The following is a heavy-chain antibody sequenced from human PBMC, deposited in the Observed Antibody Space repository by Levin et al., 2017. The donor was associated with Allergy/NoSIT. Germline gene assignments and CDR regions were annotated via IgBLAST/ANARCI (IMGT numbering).Heavy chain of an antibody. J-gene: IGHJ3*02. Sequence: GGSLRLSCAASGFTFSDYYMSWIRQAPGKGLEWVSYISRSSSYTNYADSVKGRFTISRDNAKNSLYLQMNSLRAEDTAMYYCARDRAVAGGLDDAFDIWGQGTMVTVSS. CDR3: ARDRAVAGGLDDAFDI. CDR1: GFTFSDYY. D-gene: IGHD6-19*01. CDR2: ISRSSSYT. V-gene: IGHV3-11*05.